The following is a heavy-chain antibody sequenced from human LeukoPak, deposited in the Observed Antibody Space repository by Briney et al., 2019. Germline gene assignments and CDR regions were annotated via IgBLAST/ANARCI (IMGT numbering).Heavy chain of an antibody. CDR2: IIPILGIA. CDR3: ARDSPKVRFLEWLPRDYDGMDL. V-gene: IGHV1-69*04. CDR1: GGTFSSYA. J-gene: IGHJ6*02. Sequence: SVKVSCKASGGTFSSYAISWVRQTTGQGLEWMGRIIPILGIANYAQKFQGRVTITADKSTSTAYMERGSLRSEDTAWYYWARDSPKVRFLEWLPRDYDGMDLWGQGTTVTVSS. D-gene: IGHD3-3*01.